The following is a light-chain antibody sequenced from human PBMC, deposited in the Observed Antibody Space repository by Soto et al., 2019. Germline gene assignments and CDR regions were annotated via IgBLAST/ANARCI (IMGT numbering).Light chain of an antibody. Sequence: EIVMTQSPVTLSVSPGERATLSCRASQSVSSDLAWYHQKPGQAPRLLIYGASTRATGVPDRFSGSGSGTEFILTISGLEPEDSGIYHCHQHGGSPETFGQGTKVDIK. J-gene: IGKJ1*01. CDR3: HQHGGSPET. CDR1: QSVSSD. CDR2: GAS. V-gene: IGKV3-15*01.